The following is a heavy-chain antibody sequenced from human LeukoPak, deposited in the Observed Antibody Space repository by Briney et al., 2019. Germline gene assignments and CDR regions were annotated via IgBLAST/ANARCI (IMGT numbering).Heavy chain of an antibody. Sequence: GGSLRLSCAASGFTFDDYGMSWVRQAPGKGLEWVSGINWNGGSTTYTDSVKGRFTISRDNAMNSLYLQMNSLRAEDTAVYYCAKPLGDYYGSGSYQYYFDYWGQGTLVTVSS. V-gene: IGHV3-20*04. CDR2: INWNGGST. J-gene: IGHJ4*02. CDR3: AKPLGDYYGSGSYQYYFDY. D-gene: IGHD3-10*01. CDR1: GFTFDDYG.